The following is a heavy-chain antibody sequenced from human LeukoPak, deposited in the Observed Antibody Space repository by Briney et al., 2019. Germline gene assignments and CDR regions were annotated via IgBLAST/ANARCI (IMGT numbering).Heavy chain of an antibody. CDR1: GNSFTNYR. Sequence: GESLRISWKDFGNSFTNYRIGWVRQMPGKGLEWMGIIYPDDSETRYSPSFQGQVTISADKSITTAYLQWSSLKASDTAMYYCARRGCAAAWFNTYWYFDLWGRGTLVTVSS. D-gene: IGHD3-10*01. CDR3: ARRGCAAAWFNTYWYFDL. CDR2: IYPDDSET. V-gene: IGHV5-51*01. J-gene: IGHJ2*01.